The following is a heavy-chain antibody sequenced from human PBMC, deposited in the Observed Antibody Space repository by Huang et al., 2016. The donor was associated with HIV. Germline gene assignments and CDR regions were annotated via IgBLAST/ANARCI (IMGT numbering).Heavy chain of an antibody. CDR2: ISYDGRNK. Sequence: QVQLVESGGGLVQPGGSLRLSCAASGFTFTNYAIHWVRQAACKGLEWGTFISYDGRNKFYADSVKGRFTISRDNSKSTLYLLMNSLRVDDTALYYCARSAVPGDGDWFDPWGQGTLVTVSS. D-gene: IGHD6-19*01. J-gene: IGHJ5*02. CDR1: GFTFTNYA. CDR3: ARSAVPGDGDWFDP. V-gene: IGHV3-30*04.